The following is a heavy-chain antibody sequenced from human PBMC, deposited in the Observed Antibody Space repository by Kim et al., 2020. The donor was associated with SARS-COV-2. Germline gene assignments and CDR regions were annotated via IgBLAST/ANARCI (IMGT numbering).Heavy chain of an antibody. CDR2: ISNDSTPI. CDR3: VSSRYRLIWGHP. CDR1: KFTFNDYT. Sequence: GGSLRLSCAASKFTFNDYTMNWVRQAPGKGLEWVSSISNDSTPIYYGDSMKGRFTSSRDNAKNSLYLEMNSLRGEDPALYFCVSSRYRLIWGHPWGQGPL. V-gene: IGHV3-21*01. J-gene: IGHJ5*02. D-gene: IGHD3-16*01.